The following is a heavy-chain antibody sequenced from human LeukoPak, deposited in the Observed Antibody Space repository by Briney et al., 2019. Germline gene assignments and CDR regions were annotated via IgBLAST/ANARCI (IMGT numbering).Heavy chain of an antibody. CDR1: GGSLSGYY. Sequence: PSEALSLTCAVYGGSLSGYYWSWIRQPPGKGLEWIGEINHSGSTNYNPSLKSRVTISVDTSKNQLSLKLSSMTAADTAVYYCARQWLVSPLFDYWGQGTLVTVSS. D-gene: IGHD6-19*01. CDR3: ARQWLVSPLFDY. CDR2: INHSGST. J-gene: IGHJ4*02. V-gene: IGHV4-34*01.